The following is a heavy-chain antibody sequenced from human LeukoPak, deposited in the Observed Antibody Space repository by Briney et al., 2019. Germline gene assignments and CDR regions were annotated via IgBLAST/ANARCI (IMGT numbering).Heavy chain of an antibody. V-gene: IGHV1-46*01. J-gene: IGHJ4*02. Sequence: ASVKVSCKASGYTFTSYYMHWVRQAPGQGLEWMGIINPSGGSTSYAQKFQGRVTTTRDTSTSTVYMELSSLRSEDTAVYYCARDKYAGSAGYYFDYWGQGTLVTVSS. CDR3: ARDKYAGSAGYYFDY. CDR1: GYTFTSYY. D-gene: IGHD3-10*01. CDR2: INPSGGST.